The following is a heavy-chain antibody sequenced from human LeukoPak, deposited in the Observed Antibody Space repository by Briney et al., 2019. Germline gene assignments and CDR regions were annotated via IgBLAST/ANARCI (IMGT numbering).Heavy chain of an antibody. CDR2: MNPKSGNT. V-gene: IGHV1-8*01. D-gene: IGHD1-1*01. J-gene: IGHJ5*02. Sequence: EASVKVSCKASGYTFTNYDINWVRQATGQGLEWMGWMNPKSGNTGCAQKFQGRVTMTRNNSISTAYTELSSLRSEDTAMYFCARGPSLHTNWVGGRWFDPWGQGTRVTVFS. CDR1: GYTFTNYD. CDR3: ARGPSLHTNWVGGRWFDP.